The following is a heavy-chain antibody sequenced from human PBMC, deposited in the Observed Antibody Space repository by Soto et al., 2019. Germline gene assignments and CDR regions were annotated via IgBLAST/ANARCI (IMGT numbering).Heavy chain of an antibody. CDR1: GDSISSDRYS. CDR3: VREGARDANRFAS. J-gene: IGHJ5*01. V-gene: IGHV4-31*03. CDR2: IYYSGST. Sequence: SETLSLTCTVSGDSISSDRYSWSWIRQHPGKGLEWIGYIYYSGSTYYNPSLKSRVTISVDTSKNQFSLKLSSVTAADTAVYYFVREGARDANRFASRGRGTPVIVSS.